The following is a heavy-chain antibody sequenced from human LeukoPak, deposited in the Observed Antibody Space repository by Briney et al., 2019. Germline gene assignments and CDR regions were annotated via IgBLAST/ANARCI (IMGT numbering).Heavy chain of an antibody. CDR3: ARDRYGDGFAHFDY. CDR1: GVSISSYY. V-gene: IGHV4-59*12. CDR2: IFYSGSR. J-gene: IGHJ4*02. Sequence: PSETLSLTCTVSGVSISSYYWSWIRQPPGKGLEWIGYIFYSGSRSYNPSLKSRVTISVDTSKNQFSLTLSSVTAADTALYYCARDRYGDGFAHFDYWGQGALVTVSS. D-gene: IGHD5-24*01.